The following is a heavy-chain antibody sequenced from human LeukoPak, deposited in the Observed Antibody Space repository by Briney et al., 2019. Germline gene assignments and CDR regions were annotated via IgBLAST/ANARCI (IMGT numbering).Heavy chain of an antibody. CDR1: GGTFSSYA. J-gene: IGHJ5*02. V-gene: IGHV1-69*13. CDR2: IIPIFGTA. D-gene: IGHD6-13*01. Sequence: GASVKVSCKASGGTFSSYAISWVRQAPGQGLEWMGGIIPIFGTANYAQKFQGRVTITADESTSTDYMELSSLRSEDTAVYYCARLYSSSWYNWFDPWGQGTLVTVSS. CDR3: ARLYSSSWYNWFDP.